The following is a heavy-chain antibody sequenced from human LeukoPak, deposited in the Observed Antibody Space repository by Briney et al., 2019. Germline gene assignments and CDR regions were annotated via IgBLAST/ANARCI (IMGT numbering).Heavy chain of an antibody. CDR3: ARGLGYGGNSSY. CDR2: INHSGST. CDR1: GGSFSGYY. V-gene: IGHV4-34*01. D-gene: IGHD4-23*01. Sequence: SETLSLTCAVYGGSFSGYYWSWTRQPPGKGLEWIGEINHSGSTNYNPSLKSRVTISVDTSKNQFSLKLSSVTAADTAVYYCARGLGYGGNSSYWGQGTLVTVSS. J-gene: IGHJ4*02.